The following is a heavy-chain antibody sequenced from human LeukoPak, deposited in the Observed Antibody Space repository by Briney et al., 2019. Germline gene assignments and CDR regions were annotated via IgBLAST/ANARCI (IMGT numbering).Heavy chain of an antibody. V-gene: IGHV3-23*01. D-gene: IGHD1-1*01. Sequence: GGSLRLSCAASGFTSSTYSMTWARQAPGKGPEWVSAISGSGGDTYYADSVKGRFTVSRDNSKNTMYLQMNSLRPEDTAVYYCARAPQTWGISPTGTKAPPFDYWGQGILVTVSS. J-gene: IGHJ4*02. CDR3: ARAPQTWGISPTGTKAPPFDY. CDR2: ISGSGGDT. CDR1: GFTSSTYS.